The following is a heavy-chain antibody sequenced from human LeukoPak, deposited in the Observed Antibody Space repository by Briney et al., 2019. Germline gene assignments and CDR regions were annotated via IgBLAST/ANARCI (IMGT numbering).Heavy chain of an antibody. V-gene: IGHV3-23*01. D-gene: IGHD6-19*01. CDR1: GFTFSSYG. CDR2: ISGSGGST. J-gene: IGHJ4*02. CDR3: ASGSGYSSGWPDNPFDY. Sequence: GGSLRLSCAASGFTFSSYGMSWVRQAPGKGLEWVSAISGSGGSTYYADSVKGRFTISRDNSKNTLYLQMNSLRAEDTAVYYCASGSGYSSGWPDNPFDYRGQGTLVTVSS.